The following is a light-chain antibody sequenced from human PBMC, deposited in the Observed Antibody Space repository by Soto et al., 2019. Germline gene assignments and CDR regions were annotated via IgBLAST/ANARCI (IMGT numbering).Light chain of an antibody. CDR2: AAS. CDR1: QSMSDY. Sequence: DIQMTQSPSSLSASVGDRFTITCRASQSMSDYLNWYQQKPGKAPKLLIYAASSLQSGVPSRFSGSGSGTEFTLTIGSLQPEDFATYYCQQSFITPWTFGQGTKVDIK. CDR3: QQSFITPWT. J-gene: IGKJ1*01. V-gene: IGKV1-39*01.